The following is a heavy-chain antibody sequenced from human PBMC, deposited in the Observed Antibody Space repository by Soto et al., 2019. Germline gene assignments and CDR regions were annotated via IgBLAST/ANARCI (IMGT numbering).Heavy chain of an antibody. V-gene: IGHV3-74*01. J-gene: IGHJ5*01. CDR1: GFTFSGYW. D-gene: IGHD3-10*01. Sequence: GGSLRLSCAASGFTFSGYWMYWVRQGPGKGLVWVSRISTDGSRTTYADSVKGRFTISRDNAKNTLYVQMNSLRDEDTAVYYCAREVVLGSGAWFDSWGQGTPVTVSS. CDR3: AREVVLGSGAWFDS. CDR2: ISTDGSRT.